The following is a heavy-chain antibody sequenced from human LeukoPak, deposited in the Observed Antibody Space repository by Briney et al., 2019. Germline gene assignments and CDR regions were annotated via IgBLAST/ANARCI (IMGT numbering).Heavy chain of an antibody. D-gene: IGHD4/OR15-4a*01. CDR3: VKDLDGAGYFDAFDI. CDR1: GFTFSNYA. CDR2: YNGRRSTT. V-gene: IGHV3-23*01. J-gene: IGHJ3*02. Sequence: GGSLRLSCAASGFTFSNYAMNWVRQAPGKGLQWVSGYNGRRSTTYYADSVQGRFIISRDDSKKMLYLQMNSLRVDDTAIYYCVKDLDGAGYFDAFDIWGQGTIVTVSS.